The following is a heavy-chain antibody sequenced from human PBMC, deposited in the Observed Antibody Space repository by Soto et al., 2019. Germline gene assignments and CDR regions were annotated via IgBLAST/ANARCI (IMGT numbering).Heavy chain of an antibody. CDR1: GYTLTELS. V-gene: IGHV1-24*01. D-gene: IGHD2-2*01. CDR2: FDPEDGET. Sequence: GASVKVFCKVSGYTLTELSMHWVRQAPGKGLEWMGGFDPEDGETIYAQKFQGRVTMTEDTSTDTAYMELSSLRSEDTAVYYCATAYCSSTSCYEGNYYFDYWGQGTLVTVSS. CDR3: ATAYCSSTSCYEGNYYFDY. J-gene: IGHJ4*02.